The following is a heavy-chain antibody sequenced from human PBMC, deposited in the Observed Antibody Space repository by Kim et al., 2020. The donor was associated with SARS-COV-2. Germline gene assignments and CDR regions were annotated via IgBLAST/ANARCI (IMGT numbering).Heavy chain of an antibody. Sequence: GESLRLSCAASGFTFSTYAMHWVRQAPGKGLEWVAVISYDGSNKYYVDSVKGRFTISRDNSKNTLYLLMNSLRAEDTAVYYCAREGLSTYYFDYWGQGTL. CDR2: ISYDGSNK. CDR3: AREGLSTYYFDY. V-gene: IGHV3-30*04. CDR1: GFTFSTYA. J-gene: IGHJ4*02.